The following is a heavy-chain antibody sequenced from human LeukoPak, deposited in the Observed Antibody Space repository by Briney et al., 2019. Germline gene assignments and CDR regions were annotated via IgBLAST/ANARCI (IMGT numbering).Heavy chain of an antibody. Sequence: PSETLSLTCTVSGGSISSYYWSWIRQPAGEGLEWIGRIYTSGSTNYNPSLKSRVTMSVDTSKNQFSLKLNSVTAADTAVYYCAREPAAIHYYYYYMDVWGKGTTVTVSS. J-gene: IGHJ6*03. CDR2: IYTSGST. D-gene: IGHD2-2*01. V-gene: IGHV4-4*07. CDR3: AREPAAIHYYYYYMDV. CDR1: GGSISSYY.